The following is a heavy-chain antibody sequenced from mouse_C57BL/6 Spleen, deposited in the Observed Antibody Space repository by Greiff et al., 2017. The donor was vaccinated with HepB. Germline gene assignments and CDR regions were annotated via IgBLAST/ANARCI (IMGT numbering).Heavy chain of an antibody. CDR1: GFSLSTSGMG. J-gene: IGHJ4*01. CDR2: IYWDDDK. V-gene: IGHV8-12*01. Sequence: QVTLKECGPGILQSSQTLSLTCSFSGFSLSTSGMGVSWIRQPSGKGLEWLAHIYWDDDKRYNPSLKSRLTISKDTSRNQVFLKITSVDTADTATYYCARRALTPYYYAMDYWGQGTSVTVAS. CDR3: ARRALTPYYYAMDY. D-gene: IGHD1-3*01.